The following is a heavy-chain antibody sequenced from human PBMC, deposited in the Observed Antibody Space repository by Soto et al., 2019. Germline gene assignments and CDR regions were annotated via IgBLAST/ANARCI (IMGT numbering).Heavy chain of an antibody. CDR1: GFSLNTSGVG. D-gene: IGHD2-15*01. CDR3: ADKRDTVAGGKFFDS. Sequence: QITLKESGPTLVKPTQTLTLTCTFSGFSLNTSGVGVGWIRQPPGKALEWLALLYWDEDKYYSPSLRSRLTITKATSKNQVALTMTNVDPVDTAKYYGADKRDTVAGGKFFDSWGRGTLVTVSS. J-gene: IGHJ4*02. CDR2: LYWDEDK. V-gene: IGHV2-5*02.